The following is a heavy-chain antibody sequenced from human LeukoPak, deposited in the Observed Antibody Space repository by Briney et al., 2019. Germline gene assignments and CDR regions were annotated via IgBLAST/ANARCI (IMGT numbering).Heavy chain of an antibody. CDR1: GGSFSGYY. CDR3: ARLRSRLGFHY. V-gene: IGHV4-34*01. D-gene: IGHD3-3*01. J-gene: IGHJ4*02. Sequence: SETLSLTCAVYGGSFSGYYWSWIRQSPGKGLEWIGEINHSGSTNYNPSLKSRVTISVDTSKNQFSLKLSSVTAADTAVYYCARLRSRLGFHYWGQGTLVTVSS. CDR2: INHSGST.